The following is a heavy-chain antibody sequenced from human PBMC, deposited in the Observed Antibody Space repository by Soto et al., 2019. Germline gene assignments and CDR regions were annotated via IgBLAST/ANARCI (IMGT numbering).Heavy chain of an antibody. J-gene: IGHJ3*02. CDR2: IYYSGST. V-gene: IGHV4-59*01. CDR1: GGSIGSYY. CDR3: SRGIPRAFDI. Sequence: SETLSLTCTVSGGSIGSYYWSWIRQPPGKGLEWIGYIYYSGSTNYNPSLQRRVTISVDTSKNQFSLKLSSVTAADTAVYYCSRGIPRAFDIWGQGTMVTVSS. D-gene: IGHD2-2*02.